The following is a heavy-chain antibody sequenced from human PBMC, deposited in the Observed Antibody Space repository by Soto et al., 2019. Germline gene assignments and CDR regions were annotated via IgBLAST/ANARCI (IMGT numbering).Heavy chain of an antibody. CDR2: IGGSGGTT. CDR3: AKGRQQPDPDDYYYMDV. J-gene: IGHJ6*03. CDR1: GFTFTDYA. D-gene: IGHD6-13*01. V-gene: IGHV3-23*01. Sequence: EVQLLESGGGLVQPGGSLRLSCAASGFTFTDYAMSWVRQAPGKGLEWVSAIGGSGGTTYYADAVKGRFTISRDNSKNTLSLQMDSLRAEDTALYYCAKGRQQPDPDDYYYMDVWGKGTTVTVSS.